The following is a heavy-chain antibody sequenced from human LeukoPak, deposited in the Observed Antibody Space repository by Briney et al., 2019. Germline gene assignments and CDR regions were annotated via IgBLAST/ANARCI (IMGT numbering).Heavy chain of an antibody. D-gene: IGHD2-2*01. V-gene: IGHV3-30-3*01. Sequence: PGRSLRLSCAASGFTFSSYAMHWVRQAPGKGLEWVAVISYDGSNKYYADSVKGRFTISRDNSKNTLYLQMNSLRAEDTAVYYCARLSRLGYCSSTSCQLGSTSDYWGQGTLVTVSS. CDR3: ARLSRLGYCSSTSCQLGSTSDY. CDR2: ISYDGSNK. J-gene: IGHJ4*02. CDR1: GFTFSSYA.